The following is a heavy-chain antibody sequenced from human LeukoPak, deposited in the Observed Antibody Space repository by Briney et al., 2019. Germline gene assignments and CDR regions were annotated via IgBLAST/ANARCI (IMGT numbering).Heavy chain of an antibody. Sequence: ASVKVSCKASGYTFTGYYMHWVRQAPGQGLEWMGWMNPNRGNTGYAQKFQGRVTITRNTSISTAYMELSSLRSEDTAVYYCARGEYCSGGSCYGKDAFDIWGQGTMVTVSS. CDR1: GYTFTGYY. J-gene: IGHJ3*02. CDR3: ARGEYCSGGSCYGKDAFDI. V-gene: IGHV1-8*03. D-gene: IGHD2-15*01. CDR2: MNPNRGNT.